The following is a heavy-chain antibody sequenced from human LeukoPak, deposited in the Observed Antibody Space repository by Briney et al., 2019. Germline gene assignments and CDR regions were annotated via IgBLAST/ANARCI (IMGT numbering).Heavy chain of an antibody. CDR1: GGSISSSH. V-gene: IGHV4-4*09. CDR2: IHTSGGT. Sequence: SETLSLTCTVSGGSISSSHWSWIRQPPGKGLEWIGNIHTSGGTNYSPSLKSRVTISLDTSRNQFSLKLSSVTAADTAVYYCARGRSTVVTPNYYYYYCMDVWGKGTTVTVYS. J-gene: IGHJ6*03. D-gene: IGHD4-23*01. CDR3: ARGRSTVVTPNYYYYYCMDV.